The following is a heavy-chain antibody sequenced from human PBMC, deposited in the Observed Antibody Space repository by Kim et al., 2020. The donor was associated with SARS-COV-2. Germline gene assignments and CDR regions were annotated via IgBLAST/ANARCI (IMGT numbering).Heavy chain of an antibody. Sequence: ASVKVSCKASGYTFTSYYMHWVRQAPGQGLEWMGIINPSGGSTSYAQKFQGRVTMTRDTSTSTVYMELSSLRSEDTAVYYCAREEYYDFWTGSGQSSGVGYFDYWGQGTLVTVSS. J-gene: IGHJ4*02. D-gene: IGHD3-3*01. CDR2: INPSGGST. CDR1: GYTFTSYY. V-gene: IGHV1-46*01. CDR3: AREEYYDFWTGSGQSSGVGYFDY.